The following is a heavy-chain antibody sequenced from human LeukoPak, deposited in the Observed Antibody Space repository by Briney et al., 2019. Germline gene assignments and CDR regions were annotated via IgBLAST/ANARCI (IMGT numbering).Heavy chain of an antibody. V-gene: IGHV3-48*01. Sequence: GGSLRLSCAASGFTVSSNYMSWVRQAPGKGLEWVSYISSGSSTTYYADSVKGRFTISKDNAKNSLFLQMNSLRAEDTAVYYCARDELVAAFDYWGQGTLVTVSS. J-gene: IGHJ4*02. D-gene: IGHD2-15*01. CDR3: ARDELVAAFDY. CDR2: ISSGSSTT. CDR1: GFTVSSNY.